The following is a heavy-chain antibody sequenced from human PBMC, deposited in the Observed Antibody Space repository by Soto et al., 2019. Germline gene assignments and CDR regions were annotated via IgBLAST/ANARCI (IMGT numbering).Heavy chain of an antibody. CDR2: VSGYNGNT. Sequence: QVQLVQSGAEVKKPGASVKVSCKASGYTFNSYCISWVRQAPGQGLEGMGCVSGYNGNTNYAQKLHGRVTMTTDTSTSTAYMELRSLRSDDTAGYYWARLTVYSGSYRGWLEPWGQGTRVTVSS. V-gene: IGHV1-18*01. CDR1: GYTFNSYC. D-gene: IGHD1-26*01. CDR3: ARLTVYSGSYRGWLEP. J-gene: IGHJ5*02.